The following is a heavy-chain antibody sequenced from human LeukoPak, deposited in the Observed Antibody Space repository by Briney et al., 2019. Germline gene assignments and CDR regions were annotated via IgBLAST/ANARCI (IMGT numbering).Heavy chain of an antibody. D-gene: IGHD4/OR15-4a*01. V-gene: IGHV4-4*07. Sequence: PSETLSLTCTVSGDSISSHYRSWIRQPAGKGLEWIGRISSSGIHKGSTTNYNPSLKTRVTMSVDTTKNQFSLKLSSVTAADTAVYYCARVRYGGTYDYWGQGTLVTVSS. CDR2: ISSSGIHKGSTT. J-gene: IGHJ4*02. CDR3: ARVRYGGTYDY. CDR1: GDSISSHY.